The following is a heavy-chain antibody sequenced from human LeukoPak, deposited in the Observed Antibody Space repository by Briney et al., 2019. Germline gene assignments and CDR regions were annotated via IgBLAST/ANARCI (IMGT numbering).Heavy chain of an antibody. V-gene: IGHV2-5*01. Sequence: SGPTLVKPTQTLTLTCTYSGFSFSDTGECVGWIRQPPGEALEWLALTFWNDDKFYNASLKSRLSITKDTSKNQVILTMTSLDPIDTGTYYCVHSSLATNGMDVWGQGAAVTVSS. CDR3: VHSSLATNGMDV. CDR2: TFWNDDK. CDR1: GFSFSDTGEC. J-gene: IGHJ6*02.